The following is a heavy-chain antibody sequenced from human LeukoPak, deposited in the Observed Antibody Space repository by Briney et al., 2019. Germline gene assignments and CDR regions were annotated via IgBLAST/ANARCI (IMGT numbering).Heavy chain of an antibody. Sequence: GGSLRLSCAASGLIFSNYWMTWVRQAPGKGLEWVANIKEDGSETYYVGSVKGRFTISRDNDKNTLYLQMNSLRAEDTAVYYCEAYGSVWGQGTLVIVSS. V-gene: IGHV3-7*03. J-gene: IGHJ4*02. D-gene: IGHD3-10*01. CDR3: EAYGSV. CDR1: GLIFSNYW. CDR2: IKEDGSET.